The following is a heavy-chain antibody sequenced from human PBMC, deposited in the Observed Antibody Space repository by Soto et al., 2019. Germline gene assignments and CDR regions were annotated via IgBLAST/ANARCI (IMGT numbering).Heavy chain of an antibody. D-gene: IGHD2-8*02. Sequence: PAETLSLSCAVCGGCFSGYYWTWIRQPPGTGLEWIGEINHSGSTNYNPSLKSRVTISVDTSKNQFSLKLTSVTAADTAVYYCARDKITGLSDYWDQGTLVTVS. CDR2: INHSGST. CDR3: ARDKITGLSDY. CDR1: GGCFSGYY. V-gene: IGHV4-34*01. J-gene: IGHJ4*02.